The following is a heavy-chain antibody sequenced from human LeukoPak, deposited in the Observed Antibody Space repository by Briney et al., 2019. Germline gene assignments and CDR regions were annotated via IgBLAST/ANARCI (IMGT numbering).Heavy chain of an antibody. V-gene: IGHV4-39*01. J-gene: IGHJ6*02. CDR2: VYYSGVT. D-gene: IGHD6-13*01. Sequence: SETLSLTCTVSGGSISSNNYHWGWIRQPPGKGLEWIASVYYSGVTYYNPSLESRVTISVDTSKNQFSLKLSSVTAADTAVYYCARGEYSSSWYSYYYGMDVWGQGTTVTVSS. CDR3: ARGEYSSSWYSYYYGMDV. CDR1: GGSISSNNYH.